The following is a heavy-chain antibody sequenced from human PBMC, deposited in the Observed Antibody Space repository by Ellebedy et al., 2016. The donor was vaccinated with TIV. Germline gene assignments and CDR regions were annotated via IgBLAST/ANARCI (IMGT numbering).Heavy chain of an antibody. Sequence: GESLKISCAASGFTFSDYHMNWVRLAPGKGLEWLSFISGSGKNIYYADSVKGRFTISKDNAKNSLYLQLNSLRVEDTAIYYCAREQNIESYRTSDYWGQGTLVTVSS. V-gene: IGHV3-11*04. D-gene: IGHD2/OR15-2a*01. CDR1: GFTFSDYH. CDR3: AREQNIESYRTSDY. J-gene: IGHJ4*02. CDR2: ISGSGKNI.